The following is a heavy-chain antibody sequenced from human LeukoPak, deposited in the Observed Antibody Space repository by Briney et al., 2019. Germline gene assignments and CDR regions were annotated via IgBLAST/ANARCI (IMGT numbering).Heavy chain of an antibody. J-gene: IGHJ4*02. CDR1: GGTFSSYA. Sequence: SVKVSCKASGGTFSSYAISWVRQAPGQGLEWMGGIIPIFGTANYAQKFRGRVTITTDESTSTAYMELSSLRSEDTAVYYRARARYYDSSGYYFDYWGQGTLVTVSS. V-gene: IGHV1-69*05. CDR3: ARARYYDSSGYYFDY. CDR2: IIPIFGTA. D-gene: IGHD3-22*01.